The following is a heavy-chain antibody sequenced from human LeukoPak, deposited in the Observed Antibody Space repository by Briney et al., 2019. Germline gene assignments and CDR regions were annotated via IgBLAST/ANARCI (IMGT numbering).Heavy chain of an antibody. J-gene: IGHJ4*02. V-gene: IGHV1-18*01. CDR3: ASLGGFLEWFYFDY. CDR1: GYTFTSYG. D-gene: IGHD3-3*01. CDR2: ISAYNGNT. Sequence: ASVKVSCKASGYTFTSYGISWVRQAPGQGLEWMGWISAYNGNTNYAQKLQGRVTMTTDTSTSTAYMELRSLRSDDTAVYYCASLGGFLEWFYFDYWGQGTLVTVSS.